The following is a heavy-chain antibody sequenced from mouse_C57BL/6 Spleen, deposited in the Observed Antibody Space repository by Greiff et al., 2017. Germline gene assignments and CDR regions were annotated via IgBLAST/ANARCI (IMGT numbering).Heavy chain of an antibody. J-gene: IGHJ4*01. CDR2: INPNNGGT. CDR3: AIIEGYAMDY. CDR1: GYTFTDYY. Sequence: VQLQQSGPELVKPGASVKISCKASGYTFTDYYMNWVKQSHGKSLEWIGDINPNNGGTSYNQKFKGKATLTVDKSSSTAYMELRSLTSEDSAVYYCAIIEGYAMDYWGQGTSVTVSS. V-gene: IGHV1-26*01.